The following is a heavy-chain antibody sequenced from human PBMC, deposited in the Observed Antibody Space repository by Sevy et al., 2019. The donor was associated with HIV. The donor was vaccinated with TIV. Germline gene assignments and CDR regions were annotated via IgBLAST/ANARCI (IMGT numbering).Heavy chain of an antibody. J-gene: IGHJ6*03. CDR1: GYTFTSYY. CDR2: INPSGGST. CDR3: ARGPRGVAIYYYYMDV. Sequence: ASVKVSCKASGYTFTSYYMHWVRQAPGQGLEWMGIINPSGGSTSYAQKFQGRVTMTTDTSTSTVYMELSSLRSEYTAVYYCARGPRGVAIYYYYMDVWGKGTTVTVSS. V-gene: IGHV1-46*01.